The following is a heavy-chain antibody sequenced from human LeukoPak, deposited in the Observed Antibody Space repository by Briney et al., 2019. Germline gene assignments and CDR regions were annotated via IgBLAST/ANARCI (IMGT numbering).Heavy chain of an antibody. V-gene: IGHV3-23*01. Sequence: GGSLRLSCAASGFTFSSYAMSWVRQAPGKGLEWVSAISGSGGSTYYADSVKGRFTISRDNSRNTLYLQMNSLRAEDTAVYYCAKDLLKYSSGCFDYWGQGTLVTVSS. J-gene: IGHJ4*02. CDR2: ISGSGGST. CDR3: AKDLLKYSSGCFDY. CDR1: GFTFSSYA. D-gene: IGHD6-19*01.